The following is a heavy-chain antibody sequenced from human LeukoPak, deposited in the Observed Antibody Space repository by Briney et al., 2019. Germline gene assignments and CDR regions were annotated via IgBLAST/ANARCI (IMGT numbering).Heavy chain of an antibody. Sequence: GASVKVSCKASGGTFSSYAISWVRQAPGQGLEWMGGITPIFGTANYAQKFQGRVTITADESTSTAYMELSSLRSEDTAVYYCARDRTLSITGTPFPLYYYYMDVWGKGTTVTVSS. CDR1: GGTFSSYA. D-gene: IGHD1-20*01. J-gene: IGHJ6*03. CDR3: ARDRTLSITGTPFPLYYYYMDV. V-gene: IGHV1-69*13. CDR2: ITPIFGTA.